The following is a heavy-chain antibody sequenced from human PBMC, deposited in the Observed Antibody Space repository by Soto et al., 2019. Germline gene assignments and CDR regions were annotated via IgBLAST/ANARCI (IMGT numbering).Heavy chain of an antibody. J-gene: IGHJ6*02. D-gene: IGHD6-6*01. Sequence: ESLKISCKGSGYSFTSYWISWVRQMPGKGLEWMGRIDPSDSYTNYSPSFQGHVTISADKSISTAYLQWSSLKASDTAMYYCARDLVARPALSYYFGTDSWGHCTPVTVS. CDR2: IDPSDSYT. CDR3: ARDLVARPALSYYFGTDS. CDR1: GYSFTSYW. V-gene: IGHV5-10-1*01.